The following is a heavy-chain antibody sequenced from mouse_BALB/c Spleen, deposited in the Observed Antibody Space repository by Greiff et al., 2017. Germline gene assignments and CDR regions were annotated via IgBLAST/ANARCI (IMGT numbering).Heavy chain of an antibody. Sequence: EVQLQQSGAELVKPGASVKLSCTASGFNIKDTYMHWVKQRPEQGLEWIGRIDPANGNTKYDPKFQGKATITADTSSNTAYLQLSSLTSEDTAVYYCAPEGSGNDSFDYGGEGTTLTVS. J-gene: IGHJ2*01. D-gene: IGHD1-3*01. CDR3: APEGSGNDSFDY. CDR2: IDPANGNT. CDR1: GFNIKDTY. V-gene: IGHV14-3*02.